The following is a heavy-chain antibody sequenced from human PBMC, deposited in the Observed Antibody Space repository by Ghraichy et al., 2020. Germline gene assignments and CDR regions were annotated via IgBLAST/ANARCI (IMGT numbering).Heavy chain of an antibody. V-gene: IGHV4-39*01. Sequence: SETLSLTCTVSGGSVSSSSYYWAWIRQPPGQGLEWIGTIRYDGNTYYSPSLESRITISLDTSKNQFSLKLTSVPVADTAVYYCARPDDRGGAARIQAFDIWGQGTMVAVAS. D-gene: IGHD3-10*01. CDR2: IRYDGNT. CDR1: GGSVSSSSYY. CDR3: ARPDDRGGAARIQAFDI. J-gene: IGHJ3*02.